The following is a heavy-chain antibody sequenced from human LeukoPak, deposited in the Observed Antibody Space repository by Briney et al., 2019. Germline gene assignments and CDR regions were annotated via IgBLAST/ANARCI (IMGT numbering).Heavy chain of an antibody. J-gene: IGHJ4*02. Sequence: GGSLRLSCVASGFTFSSYWMSWVRQAPGKGLEWVANIKQDGSEKYYVDSVKGRFTISRDNAKNSLYLQMNSLRAEDTAVYYCARVLGEQQLLLYYFDYWGQGTLVTVSS. V-gene: IGHV3-7*01. CDR1: GFTFSSYW. D-gene: IGHD3-16*01. CDR2: IKQDGSEK. CDR3: ARVLGEQQLLLYYFDY.